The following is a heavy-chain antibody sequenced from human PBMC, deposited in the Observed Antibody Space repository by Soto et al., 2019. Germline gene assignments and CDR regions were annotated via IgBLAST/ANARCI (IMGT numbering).Heavy chain of an antibody. J-gene: IGHJ5*02. CDR3: ARYASSGNNSVWYTFDP. Sequence: ASVKVSCKASGGTFSSYTINWVRQAPGQGLEWMGGIIPIFGTTNYAKKFQGRVTITADESTSTAYMELSSLRSEDTAVYYCARYASSGNNSVWYTFDPWGQGTLVTVSS. CDR1: GGTFSSYT. CDR2: IIPIFGTT. V-gene: IGHV1-69*13. D-gene: IGHD6-19*01.